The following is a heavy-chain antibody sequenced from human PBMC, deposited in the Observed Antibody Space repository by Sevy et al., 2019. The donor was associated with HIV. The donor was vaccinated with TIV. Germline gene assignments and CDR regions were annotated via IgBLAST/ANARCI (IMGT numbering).Heavy chain of an antibody. Sequence: GGSLRLSCAASGFTFSVYWMHWVRQAPGKGPVWVARIYGDGSGTNYADSVKGRFTISRDNSKNTLYLQMNGLRAEDTAVYYCARTLAGAVDIRGQGTMVTVSS. CDR3: ARTLAGAVDI. CDR2: IYGDGSGT. V-gene: IGHV3-74*01. J-gene: IGHJ3*02. CDR1: GFTFSVYW.